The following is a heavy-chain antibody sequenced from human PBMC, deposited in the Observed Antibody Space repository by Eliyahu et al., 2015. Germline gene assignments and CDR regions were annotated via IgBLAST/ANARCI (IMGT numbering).Heavy chain of an antibody. Sequence: ATGQGLEWMGWMNPNSGNTGYAQKFQGRVTMTRNTSISTAYMELSSLRSEDTAVYYCARERKPLLWSTLHRTYYFDYWGQGTLVTVSS. J-gene: IGHJ4*02. D-gene: IGHD2-21*01. CDR3: ARERKPLLWSTLHRTYYFDY. CDR2: MNPNSGNT. V-gene: IGHV1-8*01.